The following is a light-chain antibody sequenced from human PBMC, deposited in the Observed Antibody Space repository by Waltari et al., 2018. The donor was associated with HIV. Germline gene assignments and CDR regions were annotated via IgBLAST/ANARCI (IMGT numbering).Light chain of an antibody. V-gene: IGLV2-23*01. J-gene: IGLJ3*02. CDR2: EDN. Sequence: QSALTQPASVSGSPGQSITISCTGTSSDVGSYNVVSWYQQHPGKAPKLMIYEDNKRPSGVSNRFSGSKSGNMASLTSSGLQAEDEADYYCCSYTGSTTWVFGGGTKLTVL. CDR3: CSYTGSTTWV. CDR1: SSDVGSYNV.